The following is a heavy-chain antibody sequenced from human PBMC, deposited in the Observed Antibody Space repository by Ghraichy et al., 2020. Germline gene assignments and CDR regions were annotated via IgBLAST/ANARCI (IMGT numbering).Heavy chain of an antibody. V-gene: IGHV2-5*02. CDR1: GFSLSTSGVG. Sequence: SGPTLVKPTQTLTLTCTFSGFSLSTSGVGVGWIRQPPGKALEWLALIYWDDDKRYSPSLKSRLTITKDTSKNQVVLTMTNMDPVDTATYYCARQRPRYCSSTSCYNAFDIWGQGTIVTVAS. J-gene: IGHJ3*02. CDR3: ARQRPRYCSSTSCYNAFDI. CDR2: IYWDDDK. D-gene: IGHD2-2*02.